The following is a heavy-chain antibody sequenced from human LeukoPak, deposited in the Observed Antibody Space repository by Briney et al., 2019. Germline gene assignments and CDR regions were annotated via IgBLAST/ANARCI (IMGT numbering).Heavy chain of an antibody. D-gene: IGHD3-9*01. Sequence: GGSLRLSCAESGYFFCNYWMTWVRQALGEGLESLANIKEDGSERYYVDSLKGRFTISRDNAKNSLYLQMNSLRAEDTAVYYCARIFRTSDYWGQGTLVTVSS. J-gene: IGHJ4*02. CDR2: IKEDGSER. CDR1: GYFFCNYW. V-gene: IGHV3-7*04. CDR3: ARIFRTSDY.